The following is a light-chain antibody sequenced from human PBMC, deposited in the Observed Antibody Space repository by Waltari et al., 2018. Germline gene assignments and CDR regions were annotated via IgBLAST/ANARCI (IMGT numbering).Light chain of an antibody. V-gene: IGKV3-20*01. Sequence: EIVLTQSPGTLSLSPGERATLSCRASQGISSRYVAWYQQKPGQAPRLLIYDASSRATDIPGRFSGSGSGTDFTLTISRLEPEDFAVYYCQQYHISPQTFGQGTKVEIK. J-gene: IGKJ1*01. CDR1: QGISSRY. CDR2: DAS. CDR3: QQYHISPQT.